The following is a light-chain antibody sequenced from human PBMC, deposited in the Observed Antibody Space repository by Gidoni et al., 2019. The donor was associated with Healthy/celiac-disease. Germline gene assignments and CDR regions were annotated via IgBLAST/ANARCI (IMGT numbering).Light chain of an antibody. CDR1: SGSIASTY. CDR3: QSYDSSNRV. CDR2: EDN. J-gene: IGLJ3*02. V-gene: IGLV6-57*01. Sequence: NFMLTQPHSVSESPGKTVTISCTRSSGSIASTYVQWYQQRPGSSPTTVIYEDNQRPSGVPDRSSGSIDSSSNSASLTISGLKTEDEADYYCQSYDSSNRVFGGGTKLTVL.